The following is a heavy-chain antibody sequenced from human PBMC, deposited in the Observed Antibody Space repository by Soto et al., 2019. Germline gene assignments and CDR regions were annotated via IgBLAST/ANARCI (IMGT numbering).Heavy chain of an antibody. V-gene: IGHV4-39*01. J-gene: IGHJ6*03. Sequence: SETLSLTCTVSGGSISSSSYYWGWIRQPPGKGLEWIGSIYNSGRTNYNPSLKSRVTISVDTSKNQFSLKLSSVTAADTAVYYCARQYYDFWSEVYYYYMDVWGKGTTVTVSS. CDR2: IYNSGRT. CDR1: GGSISSSSYY. D-gene: IGHD3-3*01. CDR3: ARQYYDFWSEVYYYYMDV.